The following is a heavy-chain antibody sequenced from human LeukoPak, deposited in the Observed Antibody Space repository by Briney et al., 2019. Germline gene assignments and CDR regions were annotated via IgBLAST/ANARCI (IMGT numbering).Heavy chain of an antibody. CDR2: ISGSGGST. J-gene: IGHJ4*02. V-gene: IGHV3-23*01. D-gene: IGHD4-23*01. CDR3: AKDRSTVVTHFDY. CDR1: GFSLANYA. Sequence: GGSLRLSCAASGFSLANYAMSWVRQAPGKGLEWVSTISGSGGSTYYADSVKGQFTISRDNSKNTLYLQMNNLRAEDTAVYYCAKDRSTVVTHFDYWGQGTLVIASS.